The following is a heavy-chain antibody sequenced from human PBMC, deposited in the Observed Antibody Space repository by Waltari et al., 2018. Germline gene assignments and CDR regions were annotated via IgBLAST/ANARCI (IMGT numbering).Heavy chain of an antibody. CDR3: ARGVVGIAVADYYYYMDV. CDR2: IYYSGRT. CDR1: GGSISSGGYY. Sequence: QVQLQESGPGLVKPSQTLSLTCPVSGGSISSGGYYWSWIRQHPGKGLEWIGYIYYSGRTYYNPSLKSRVTISVDTSKNQFSLKLSSVTAADTAVYYCARGVVGIAVADYYYYMDVGGKGTTVTVSS. J-gene: IGHJ6*03. V-gene: IGHV4-31*03. D-gene: IGHD6-19*01.